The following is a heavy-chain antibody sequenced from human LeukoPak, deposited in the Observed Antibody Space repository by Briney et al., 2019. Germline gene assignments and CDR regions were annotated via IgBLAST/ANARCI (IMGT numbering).Heavy chain of an antibody. Sequence: GGSLRLSCAASGFTFSRYWMHWVRQAPGKGLVWVSRIYSDGSDTSYADSVKGRFTISRDNAKNTLYLQMNSLRAEDTAVYYCAKVILTHPSRRGVFDYWGQGTLVTVSS. J-gene: IGHJ4*02. CDR2: IYSDGSDT. CDR3: AKVILTHPSRRGVFDY. V-gene: IGHV3-74*01. CDR1: GFTFSRYW. D-gene: IGHD2-8*01.